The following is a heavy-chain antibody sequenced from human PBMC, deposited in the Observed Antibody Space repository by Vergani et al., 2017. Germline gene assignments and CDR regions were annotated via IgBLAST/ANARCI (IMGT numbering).Heavy chain of an antibody. J-gene: IGHJ5*02. CDR3: ARAADRGPHRTVVPAAIRPSNACFDP. CDR1: GGSISSGGYS. Sequence: QLQLEESGSGLVKPSQTLSLTCAVSGGSISSGGYSWSWIRQPPGKGLEWIGYIYHSGSTYYNPSLKSRVTISVDRSKNQFSLKLSSVTAADTAVYYCARAADRGPHRTVVPAAIRPSNACFDPWGQGTLVTVSS. CDR2: IYHSGST. V-gene: IGHV4-30-2*01. D-gene: IGHD2-2*01.